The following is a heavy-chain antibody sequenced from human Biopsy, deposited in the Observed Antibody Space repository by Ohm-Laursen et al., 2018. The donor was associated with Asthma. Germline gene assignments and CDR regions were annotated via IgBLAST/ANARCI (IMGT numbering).Heavy chain of an antibody. D-gene: IGHD6-13*01. J-gene: IGHJ5*02. CDR1: GYTFIGCH. V-gene: IGHV1-2*02. Sequence: ASVKVPCKASGYTFIGCHIHWMRQAPGQGLEWMGWINPNSGGTNYAQKFQGRVTMTRDTSISTAYMEVSRLRSDDTAVYYCARGQKSAGDRWFDPWGQGTLVTVSS. CDR3: ARGQKSAGDRWFDP. CDR2: INPNSGGT.